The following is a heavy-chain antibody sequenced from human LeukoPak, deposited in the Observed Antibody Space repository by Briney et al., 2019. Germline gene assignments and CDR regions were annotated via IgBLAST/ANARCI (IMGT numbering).Heavy chain of an antibody. CDR2: IGIDSGNT. CDR3: ARDHNYAFDN. J-gene: IGHJ4*02. CDR1: GFPFLEYS. D-gene: IGHD1-1*01. V-gene: IGHV3-48*01. Sequence: GGSLRLSCTASGFPFLEYSMNWVRQVPGKGLEWIAYIGIDSGNTKYADSVRGRFTISADKTKNSLYLQMNSLRVDDTAVYYCARDHNYAFDNWGQGTLVSVAS.